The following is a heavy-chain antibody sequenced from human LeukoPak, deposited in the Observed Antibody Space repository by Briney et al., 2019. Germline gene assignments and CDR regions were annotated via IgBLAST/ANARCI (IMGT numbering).Heavy chain of an antibody. CDR3: ARGGTRAAGLYFDY. CDR1: GGSISSYY. D-gene: IGHD6-13*01. Sequence: PSETLSLTCTVSGGSISSYYWSWIRQPPGKGLEWIGYIYYSGSTNYNPSLKSRVTISVDTSKNQFSLKLSSVTAADTAVYYCARGGTRAAGLYFDYWGQGTRVTVSS. V-gene: IGHV4-59*01. J-gene: IGHJ4*02. CDR2: IYYSGST.